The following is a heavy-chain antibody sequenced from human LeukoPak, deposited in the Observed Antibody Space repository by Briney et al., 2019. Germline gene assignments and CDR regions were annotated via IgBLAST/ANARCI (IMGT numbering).Heavy chain of an antibody. CDR1: GFTFSSYE. Sequence: PGGSLRLSCAASGFTFSSYEVNWVRQAPGKGLEWVSYISSSGSTIYYADSVKGRFTISRDNAKNSLYLQMNSLRAEDTAVYYCASSGYYGLFDYWGQGTLVTVSS. J-gene: IGHJ4*02. CDR3: ASSGYYGLFDY. V-gene: IGHV3-48*03. CDR2: ISSSGSTI. D-gene: IGHD3-22*01.